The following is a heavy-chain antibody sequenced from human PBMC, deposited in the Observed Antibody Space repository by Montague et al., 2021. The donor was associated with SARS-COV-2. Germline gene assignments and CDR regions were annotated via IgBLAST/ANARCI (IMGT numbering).Heavy chain of an antibody. CDR1: GGSISSSSYY. D-gene: IGHD2-21*01. CDR3: ARQGGDIVVVIAIRGPYYFDY. V-gene: IGHV4-39*01. J-gene: IGHJ4*02. CDR2: IYYGRST. Sequence: SETLSLTCTVSGGSISSSSYYWGWIRQPPGKGLEWIGTIYYGRSTYYNPSLKGRVTISVGTSKNQFSLKLGSVTAADTAVYYCARQGGDIVVVIAIRGPYYFDYWGQGTLVTVSS.